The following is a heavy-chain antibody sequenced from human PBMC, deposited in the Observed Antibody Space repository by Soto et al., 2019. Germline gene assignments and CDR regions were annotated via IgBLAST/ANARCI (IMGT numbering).Heavy chain of an antibody. Sequence: SVKVSCKASGGPYNSFAISWVRQAPGQGLEWIGGIIPVFGTATYAQKFKGRVTITAEESTSTAYMELSSLTSEDTAVYYCARFLGGAGSYYDGQNYNYFNGMDVWGQGTTVTVSS. V-gene: IGHV1-69*13. CDR2: IIPVFGTA. D-gene: IGHD3-10*01. CDR3: ARFLGGAGSYYDGQNYNYFNGMDV. CDR1: GGPYNSFA. J-gene: IGHJ6*02.